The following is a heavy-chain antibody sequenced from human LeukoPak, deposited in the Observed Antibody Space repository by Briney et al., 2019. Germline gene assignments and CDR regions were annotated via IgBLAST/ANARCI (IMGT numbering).Heavy chain of an antibody. J-gene: IGHJ5*02. D-gene: IGHD6-13*01. CDR1: GGSISAYY. V-gene: IGHV4-59*12. CDR3: ARVVAAAGNNWFDP. CDR2: MYYSGET. Sequence: PSETLSLTCTVSGGSISAYYWSWIRQPPGKGLEWIGFMYYSGETDYNPSLKSRVTISVDTSRTQLSLKMYSVTAADTAVYYCARVVAAAGNNWFDPWGQGTLVTVSS.